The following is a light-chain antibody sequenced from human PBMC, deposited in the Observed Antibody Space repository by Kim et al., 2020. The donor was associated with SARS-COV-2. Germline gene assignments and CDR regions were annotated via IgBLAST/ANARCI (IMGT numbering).Light chain of an antibody. CDR3: QQYGSSPGT. V-gene: IGKV3-20*01. CDR2: GAS. CDR1: QSVSSSY. J-gene: IGKJ4*01. Sequence: SPGERATLSCRASQSVSSSYLAWYQQKPGQAPRLLIYGASRRATGIPDRFSGSGSGTDFTLTISRLEPEDFAVYYCQQYGSSPGTFGGGTKVEIK.